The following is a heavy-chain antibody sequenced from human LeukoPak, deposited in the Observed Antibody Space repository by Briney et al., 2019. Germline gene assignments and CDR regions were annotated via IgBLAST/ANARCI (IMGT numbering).Heavy chain of an antibody. J-gene: IGHJ4*02. CDR2: ISSSSNTI. Sequence: GGSLRLSCAASGFTFSSYSMNWVRQAPGKGLDWVSYISSSSNTIYYADSVKGRFTISRDNAKNSLYLQMNSLRAEDAAVYYCARDWLSMTTVTTGDYYWGQGTLVTVSS. D-gene: IGHD4-17*01. CDR3: ARDWLSMTTVTTGDYY. V-gene: IGHV3-48*01. CDR1: GFTFSSYS.